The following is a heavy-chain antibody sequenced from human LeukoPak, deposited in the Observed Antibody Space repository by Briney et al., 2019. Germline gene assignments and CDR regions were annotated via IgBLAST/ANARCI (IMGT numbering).Heavy chain of an antibody. J-gene: IGHJ5*02. CDR3: ARDRRIEVTVVAAIWFDP. D-gene: IGHD2-15*01. V-gene: IGHV1-69*06. Sequence: SVKVSCKASGGTFSSYAISRVRQAPGRGLEWMGGIIPIFGTANYAQKFQGRVTITADKSTSTAYMELSSLRSEDTAVYYCARDRRIEVTVVAAIWFDPWGQGTLVTVSS. CDR1: GGTFSSYA. CDR2: IIPIFGTA.